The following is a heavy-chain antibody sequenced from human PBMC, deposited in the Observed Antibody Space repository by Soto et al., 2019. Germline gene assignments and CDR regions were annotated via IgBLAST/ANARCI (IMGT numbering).Heavy chain of an antibody. V-gene: IGHV1-69*01. CDR2: IIPIFGTA. CDR1: GGTFSSYA. J-gene: IGHJ1*01. D-gene: IGHD2-21*02. Sequence: QVQLVQSGAEVKKPESSVKVSCKASGGTFSSYAISWVRQAPGQGLEWMGGIIPIFGTANYAQKFQGRVTITADESTSTAYMELSSLRSEDTAVYYCARGSIYCGGDCYYFQHWGQGTLVTVSS. CDR3: ARGSIYCGGDCYYFQH.